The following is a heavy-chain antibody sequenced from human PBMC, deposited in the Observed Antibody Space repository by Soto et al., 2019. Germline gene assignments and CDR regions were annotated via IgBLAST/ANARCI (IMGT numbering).Heavy chain of an antibody. CDR3: ARGLVIRPYYHGMDV. V-gene: IGHV4-30-4*01. CDR1: GGSISSGDYF. J-gene: IGHJ6*02. D-gene: IGHD3-9*01. Sequence: QVQLQESGPGLVKPSQTLSLTCTVSGGSISSGDYFWSWIRQSPGKGLEWIGYISSIGSTYYNPSLKSRVSVSRDTSKNQFSLKLSSVTTTDTAVYYCARGLVIRPYYHGMDVWGQGTTVTVSS. CDR2: ISSIGST.